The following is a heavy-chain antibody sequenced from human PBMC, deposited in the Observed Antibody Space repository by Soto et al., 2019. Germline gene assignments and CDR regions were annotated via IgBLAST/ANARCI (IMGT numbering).Heavy chain of an antibody. CDR3: ARPGPNSSGWYEDDFDI. CDR1: GYSFTRHW. J-gene: IGHJ3*02. CDR2: IYPGDSDT. Sequence: ESLKIPRKGSGYSFTRHWIGWVRQRPGPGLEWMGIIYPGDSDTRYSPSSQGQVTISADKSISTAYLQWSSLKASDTAMHHRARPGPNSSGWYEDDFDIWGQGAMAPVSS. V-gene: IGHV5-51*01. D-gene: IGHD6-19*01.